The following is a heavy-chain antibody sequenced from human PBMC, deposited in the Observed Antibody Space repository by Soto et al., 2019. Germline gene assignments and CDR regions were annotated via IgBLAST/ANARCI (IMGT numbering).Heavy chain of an antibody. Sequence: EVQLLEYGGGLVQPGGSLGLSCAASGFTFSNYVMSWVRQAPGKGLEWVSSISNSGSNRYYAESVKGRVTISRDNSNNTLYLQMNSLRAEDTALYYCARRGRTLPHYSYYMDVWGKGTTVTVSS. V-gene: IGHV3-23*01. CDR1: GFTFSNYV. CDR3: ARRGRTLPHYSYYMDV. CDR2: ISNSGSNR. J-gene: IGHJ6*03.